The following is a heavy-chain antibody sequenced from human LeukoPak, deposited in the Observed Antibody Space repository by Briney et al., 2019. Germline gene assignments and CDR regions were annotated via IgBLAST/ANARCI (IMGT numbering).Heavy chain of an antibody. CDR1: GGSISSHY. J-gene: IGHJ4*02. Sequence: SETLSLTCTVSGGSISSHYWSWIRQPPGKGLEWIGYIYYSGSTNYNPSLKSRVTISVDTSKSQLSLKLSSVTAADTAVYYCARAADDDYFDYWGQGTLVTVSS. CDR2: IYYSGST. V-gene: IGHV4-59*11. CDR3: ARAADDDYFDY.